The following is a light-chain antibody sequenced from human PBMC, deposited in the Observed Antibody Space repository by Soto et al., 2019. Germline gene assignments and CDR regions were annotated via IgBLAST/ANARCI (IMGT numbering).Light chain of an antibody. J-gene: IGKJ1*01. CDR2: EAS. CDR1: QDISGH. Sequence: DIQVTQSPSSLSASVGDRVTITCRASQDISGHLAWYQQKPGKVPKLLIYEASTLQSGVPSRFSASGSETDFTLTISSLQPEDVATYYCQKYNGTPRTFGQGTKVELK. CDR3: QKYNGTPRT. V-gene: IGKV1-27*01.